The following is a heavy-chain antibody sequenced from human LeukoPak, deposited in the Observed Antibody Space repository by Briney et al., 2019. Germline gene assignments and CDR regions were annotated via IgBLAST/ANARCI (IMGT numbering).Heavy chain of an antibody. V-gene: IGHV3-23*01. Sequence: GGSLRLSCAAPGFAFSSYEMNWVRQAPGKGLEWVSAISVSGGSTYYTDSVKGRFTISRDNSKNTLYLQMNSPRADDTAVYYCAKGGLISFFDNWGQGTLVTVSS. D-gene: IGHD3/OR15-3a*01. CDR2: ISVSGGST. J-gene: IGHJ4*02. CDR1: GFAFSSYE. CDR3: AKGGLISFFDN.